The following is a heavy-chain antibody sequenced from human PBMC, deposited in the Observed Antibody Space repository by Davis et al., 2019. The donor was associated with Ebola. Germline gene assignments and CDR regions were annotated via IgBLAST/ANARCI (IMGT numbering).Heavy chain of an antibody. Sequence: ASVKVSCKASGYPFTAYYIHWVRQPPGQGLEWMGWINPNSGGTTYAQKFQGRVTMTRDTSISTAYMELSRLRSDDTAVYYCARDIGYYDILTGPTAPRAYCYYGMDVWGQGTTVTVSS. CDR3: ARDIGYYDILTGPTAPRAYCYYGMDV. CDR2: INPNSGGT. CDR1: GYPFTAYY. D-gene: IGHD3-9*01. V-gene: IGHV1-2*02. J-gene: IGHJ6*02.